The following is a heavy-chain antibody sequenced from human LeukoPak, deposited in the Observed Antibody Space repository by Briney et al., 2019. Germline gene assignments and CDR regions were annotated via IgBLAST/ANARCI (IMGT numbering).Heavy chain of an antibody. Sequence: NPGGSLRLSCAASGFTFSDYYMSWIRQAPGKGLEWVSYISSSGSTIYYADSVKGRFTISRDNAKNSLYLQMNSLRAEDTAVYYCARDLRYYDFWSGYYRSRDAFDIWGQGTMVTVSS. CDR3: ARDLRYYDFWSGYYRSRDAFDI. CDR2: ISSSGSTI. CDR1: GFTFSDYY. D-gene: IGHD3-3*01. J-gene: IGHJ3*02. V-gene: IGHV3-11*04.